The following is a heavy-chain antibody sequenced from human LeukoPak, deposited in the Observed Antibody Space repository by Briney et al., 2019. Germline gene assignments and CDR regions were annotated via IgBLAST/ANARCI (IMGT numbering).Heavy chain of an antibody. V-gene: IGHV3-21*01. Sequence: GGSLRLSCAASGFTLSSYSMNWVRQAPGKGLEWVSSISSSSSYIYYADSVKGRFTISRDNAKNSLYLQMNSLRAEDTAVYYCAREYDYVWGSYRYSDAFDIWGQGTMVTVSS. D-gene: IGHD3-16*02. CDR2: ISSSSSYI. J-gene: IGHJ3*02. CDR3: AREYDYVWGSYRYSDAFDI. CDR1: GFTLSSYS.